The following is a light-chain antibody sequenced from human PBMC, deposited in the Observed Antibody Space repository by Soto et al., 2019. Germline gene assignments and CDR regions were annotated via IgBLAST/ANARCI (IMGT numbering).Light chain of an antibody. CDR3: SSYTSSSPLRV. CDR2: DVS. Sequence: QSALTQPASVSGSPGQSITISCTGTSSDVGGYNSVSWYQQHPGKAPKLMIYDVSNRPSGVSNRFSGSESGNTASLTISGLQAEDEADYYCSSYTSSSPLRVFGTGTKLTVL. J-gene: IGLJ1*01. V-gene: IGLV2-14*01. CDR1: SSDVGGYNS.